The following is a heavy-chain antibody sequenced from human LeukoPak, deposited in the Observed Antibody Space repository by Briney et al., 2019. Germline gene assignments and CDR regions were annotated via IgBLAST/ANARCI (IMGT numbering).Heavy chain of an antibody. CDR3: AKERAVAGTWGSFDY. J-gene: IGHJ4*02. Sequence: PGGSLRLSCAASGFTFSSYGMHWVRQAPGKGLEWVAFIRYDGSNKYYADSVKGRFTVSRDNSKNTLYLQMNGLRAEDTAVYYCAKERAVAGTWGSFDYWGQGTLVTVSS. V-gene: IGHV3-30*02. D-gene: IGHD6-19*01. CDR2: IRYDGSNK. CDR1: GFTFSSYG.